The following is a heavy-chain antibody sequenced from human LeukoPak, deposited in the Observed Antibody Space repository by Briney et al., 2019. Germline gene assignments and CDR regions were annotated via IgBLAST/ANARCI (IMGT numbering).Heavy chain of an antibody. CDR2: IKQDGSEK. D-gene: IGHD2-2*01. CDR1: GFTFSSYW. CDR3: ARSSVRYQEGDDAFDI. V-gene: IGHV3-7*01. J-gene: IGHJ3*02. Sequence: PGGSLRLSCAASGFTFSSYWMSWVRQAPGKGLEWVANIKQDGSEKYYVDSVKGRFTNSRDNAKNSLYLQMNSLRAEDTAVYYCARSSVRYQEGDDAFDIWGQGTMVTVSS.